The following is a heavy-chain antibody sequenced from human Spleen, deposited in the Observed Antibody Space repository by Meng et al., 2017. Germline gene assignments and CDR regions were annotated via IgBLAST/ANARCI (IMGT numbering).Heavy chain of an antibody. Sequence: GESLKISCAASGFTFDDYAMHWVRQAPGKGLEWVSSISSSSSYIYYADSVKGRFTISRDNAKNSLYLQMNSLRAEDTAVYYCARDSLAHTAMVGGMDVWGQGTTVTVSS. J-gene: IGHJ6*02. V-gene: IGHV3-21*01. CDR1: GFTFDDYA. CDR3: ARDSLAHTAMVGGMDV. CDR2: ISSSSSYI. D-gene: IGHD5-18*01.